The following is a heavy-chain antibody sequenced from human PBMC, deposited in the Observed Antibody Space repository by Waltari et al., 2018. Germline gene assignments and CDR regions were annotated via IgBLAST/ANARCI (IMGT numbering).Heavy chain of an antibody. J-gene: IGHJ5*02. D-gene: IGHD6-13*01. V-gene: IGHV1-69*12. CDR2: IIPIFGTA. CDR3: ARAGGIAAAGTWFDP. Sequence: QVQLVQSGAEVTKPGSSVKVSCKASGGTFSSYATSWVRHAAGQGSGWRGGIIPIFGTANYAQKFQGRVTITADESTSTAYMELSSLRSEDTAVYYCARAGGIAAAGTWFDPWGQGTLVTVSS. CDR1: GGTFSSYA.